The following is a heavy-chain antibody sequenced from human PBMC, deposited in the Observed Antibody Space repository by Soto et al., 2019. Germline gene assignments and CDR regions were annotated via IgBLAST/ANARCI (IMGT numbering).Heavy chain of an antibody. CDR1: GGSISSYY. V-gene: IGHV4-59*01. Sequence: SETLSLTCTVSGGSISSYYWSWIRQPPGKGLEWIGYIFYSGSTNYNPSLKSRVTISVDTSKNQFSLKLSSVTAADTAVYYCARNTDTYDFWSGYTYPNWFDPWGQGTLVTVSS. J-gene: IGHJ5*02. D-gene: IGHD3-3*01. CDR2: IFYSGST. CDR3: ARNTDTYDFWSGYTYPNWFDP.